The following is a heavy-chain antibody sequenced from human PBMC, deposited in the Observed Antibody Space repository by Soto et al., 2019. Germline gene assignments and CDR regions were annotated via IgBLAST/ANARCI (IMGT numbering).Heavy chain of an antibody. CDR1: GASISRSTYY. Sequence: SETLSLTCTVSGASISRSTYYWGWFRQPPGKRLKRNGSIYYRGNIYYNSSLESRVTISVDTSKNHFSLEVDSVTAADTAVYYCTRDGVVVVTAIIYWGQGTLVTVSS. D-gene: IGHD2-21*02. CDR3: TRDGVVVVTAIIY. V-gene: IGHV4-39*02. J-gene: IGHJ4*02. CDR2: IYYRGNI.